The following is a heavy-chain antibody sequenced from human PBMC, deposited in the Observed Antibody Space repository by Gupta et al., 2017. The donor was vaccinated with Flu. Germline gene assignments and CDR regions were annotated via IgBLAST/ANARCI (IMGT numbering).Heavy chain of an antibody. J-gene: IGHJ5*02. CDR1: A. Sequence: AISWVRQAPGQGLEWMGGIIPLLATVNYAQKFQGRVSITADESTSTAYMELGSLSSEDTAVYYCANSRDFGFNWFDPWGQGTLVTVSS. D-gene: IGHD3-22*01. CDR2: IIPLLATV. V-gene: IGHV1-69*01. CDR3: ANSRDFGFNWFDP.